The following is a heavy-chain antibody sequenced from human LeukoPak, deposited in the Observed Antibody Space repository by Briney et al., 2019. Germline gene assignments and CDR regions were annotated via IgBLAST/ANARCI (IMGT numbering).Heavy chain of an antibody. CDR3: AREAVFTTVTIEVHAFDI. V-gene: IGHV1-69*13. CDR1: GGTFSSYA. CDR2: IIPIFGTA. J-gene: IGHJ3*02. Sequence: GASVKVSCKASGGTFSSYAISWVRQAPGQGLEWMGGIIPIFGTANYAQKFQGRVTITADESTSTAYMELSSLRSEDTAMYYCAREAVFTTVTIEVHAFDIWGQGTMVTVSS. D-gene: IGHD4-17*01.